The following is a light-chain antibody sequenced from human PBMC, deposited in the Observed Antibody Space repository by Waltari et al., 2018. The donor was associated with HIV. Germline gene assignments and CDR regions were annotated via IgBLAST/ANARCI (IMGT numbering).Light chain of an antibody. CDR3: ATWDSSLSAGVV. J-gene: IGLJ3*02. CDR1: NSNIGPSY. Sequence: QSVLTQPPSVSPAPGQTVTISCSGSNSNIGPSYLYWYQQLPGTAPKLLIYDNNKRPSGIPDRFSGSKSGTSATLDITGLQTGDEADYYCATWDSSLSAGVVFGGGTKLTVL. CDR2: DNN. V-gene: IGLV1-51*01.